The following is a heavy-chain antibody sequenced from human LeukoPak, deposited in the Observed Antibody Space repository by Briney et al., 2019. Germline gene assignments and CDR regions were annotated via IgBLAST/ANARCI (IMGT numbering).Heavy chain of an antibody. CDR3: ARVSHSAASYYYYYMDV. D-gene: IGHD2-2*01. V-gene: IGHV3-7*04. CDR1: GFTFSSYA. J-gene: IGHJ6*03. Sequence: PGGSLRLSCAASGFTFSSYAMSWVRQAPGKGLEWVANVKQDGSEKYYVDSVKGRFTISRDNAKNSLYLQMNSLRAEDTAVYYCARVSHSAASYYYYYMDVWGKGTTVTVSS. CDR2: VKQDGSEK.